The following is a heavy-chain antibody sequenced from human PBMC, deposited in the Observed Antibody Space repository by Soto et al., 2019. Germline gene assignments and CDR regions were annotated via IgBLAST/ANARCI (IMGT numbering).Heavy chain of an antibody. CDR1: GGSISSISSY. CDR2: VYYSGST. V-gene: IGHV4-39*07. CDR3: ARAGDSSGPVALGY. Sequence: SETLSLTCTVSGGSISSISSYWGWIRQPPGKGLEWIGNVYYSGSTYSNPSLKSRLTISADTSKNQFSLKLSSVTAADTAVYYCARAGDSSGPVALGYWGQGTLVTVSS. J-gene: IGHJ4*02. D-gene: IGHD6-19*01.